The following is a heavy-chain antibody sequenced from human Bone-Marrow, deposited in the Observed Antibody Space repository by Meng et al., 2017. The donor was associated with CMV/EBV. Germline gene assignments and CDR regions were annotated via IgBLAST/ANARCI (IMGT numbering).Heavy chain of an antibody. J-gene: IGHJ6*02. D-gene: IGHD2-2*02. CDR2: INHSGST. Sequence: SETLSLTCAVYGGSFSGYYWSWIRQPPGKGLEWIGEINHSGSTNYNPSLKSRVTISVDTSKNQFSLKLSSVTAADTAVYYCARSGYCSSTSCYRAAARPYYYYGMDVWGQGTTVTVSS. V-gene: IGHV4-34*01. CDR1: GGSFSGYY. CDR3: ARSGYCSSTSCYRAAARPYYYYGMDV.